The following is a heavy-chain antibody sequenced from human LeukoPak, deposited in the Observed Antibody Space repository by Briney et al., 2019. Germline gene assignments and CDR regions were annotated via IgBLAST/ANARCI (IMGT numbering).Heavy chain of an antibody. J-gene: IGHJ5*02. V-gene: IGHV4-30-4*01. CDR3: ARPYYYDSRIDP. D-gene: IGHD3-22*01. CDR1: GGTISSGDYY. CDR2: MYYSGST. Sequence: SQTLSLTCTASGGTISSGDYYWSWVRQPPGQGLEWIAYMYYSGSTYYHPSLKSRVTMSADTSKNQLSLKLSSVTAADTAVYYCARPYYYDSRIDPWGQGILVTVSS.